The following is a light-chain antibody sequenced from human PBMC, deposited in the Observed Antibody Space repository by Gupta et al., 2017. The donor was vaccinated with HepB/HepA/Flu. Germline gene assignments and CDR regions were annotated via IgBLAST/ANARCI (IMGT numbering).Light chain of an antibody. J-gene: IGLJ3*02. CDR2: AAS. CDR1: STDVGGYNY. V-gene: IGLV2-11*01. CDR3: CSYAGSYTWV. Sequence: QSALTEPRSVSGSPGQSVTITCTGPSTDVGGYNYVSWYQHHPDKAPKLVIYAASARPSGVPDRFSGSTSGSPASLTISDLQAEDSADYYCCSYAGSYTWVFGGGTKLTVL.